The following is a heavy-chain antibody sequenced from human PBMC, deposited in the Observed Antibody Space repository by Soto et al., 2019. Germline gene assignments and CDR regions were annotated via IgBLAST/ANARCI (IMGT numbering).Heavy chain of an antibody. V-gene: IGHV1-69*06. Sequence: VKVSCKASGGTFSSYAISWVRQAPGQGLEWMGGIIPIFGTANYAQKFQGRVTITADKSTSTAYMELSSLRSEDTAVYYCASIPTLNYYYYYGMDVWGQGTTVTSP. J-gene: IGHJ6*02. CDR1: GGTFSSYA. CDR2: IIPIFGTA. CDR3: ASIPTLNYYYYYGMDV.